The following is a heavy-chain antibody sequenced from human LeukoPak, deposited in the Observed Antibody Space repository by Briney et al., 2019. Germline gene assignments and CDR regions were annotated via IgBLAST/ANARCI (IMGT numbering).Heavy chain of an antibody. D-gene: IGHD2-8*01. CDR1: GFTFSNYG. CDR3: AKDNGRGIGFSLYY. V-gene: IGHV3-30*18. J-gene: IGHJ4*02. Sequence: PGGSLRLSCAASGFTFSNYGIYWVRQAPGKGLEWVAVISYDGSNKYYADPVTGRFTISRDNSKNTLYLQMNSLRAEDTAVYYCAKDNGRGIGFSLYYWGQGTLVTVSS. CDR2: ISYDGSNK.